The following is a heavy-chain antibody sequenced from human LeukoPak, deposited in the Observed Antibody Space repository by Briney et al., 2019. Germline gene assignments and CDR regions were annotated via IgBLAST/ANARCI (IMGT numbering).Heavy chain of an antibody. CDR2: IYYSGST. CDR3: ARHLDCSSTSCYVPSVVNWFDP. V-gene: IGHV4-39*01. D-gene: IGHD2-2*01. Sequence: SEILSLTCTVSGGSISSSSYYWGWIRQPPGKGLEWIGSIYYSGSTYYNPSLKSRVTISVDTSKNQFSLKLSSVTAADTAVYYCARHLDCSSTSCYVPSVVNWFDPWGQGTLVTVSS. J-gene: IGHJ5*02. CDR1: GGSISSSSYY.